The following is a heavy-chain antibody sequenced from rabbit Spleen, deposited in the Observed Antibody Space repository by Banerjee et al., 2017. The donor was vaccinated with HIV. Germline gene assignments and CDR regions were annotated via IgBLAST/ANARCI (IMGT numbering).Heavy chain of an antibody. CDR2: INTGSGKT. CDR1: GFDLSSYY. D-gene: IGHD1-1*01. V-gene: IGHV1S40*01. CDR3: ARDLDGVIGWNFGW. J-gene: IGHJ4*01. Sequence: QSLEESGGDLVKPGASLTLTCTASGFDLSSYYMCWVRQAPGKGLEWIACINTGSGKTYYASWAKGRFTISKTSSPTVTLQMTSLTAADTATYFCARDLDGVIGWNFGWWGPGTLVTVS.